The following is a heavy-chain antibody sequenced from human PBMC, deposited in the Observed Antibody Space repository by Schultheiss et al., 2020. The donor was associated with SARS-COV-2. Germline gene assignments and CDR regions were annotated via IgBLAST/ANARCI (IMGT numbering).Heavy chain of an antibody. CDR3: ARGRGVGVVVVPAAMSLRYGLDV. Sequence: SETLSLTCAVYGGSFSGYYWSWIRQPPGKGLEWIGEINHSGSTYYNPSLKSRVTISVDTSKNQFSLKLSSVTAADTAVYSCARGRGVGVVVVPAAMSLRYGLDVWGQGTTVTVSS. D-gene: IGHD2-2*01. CDR1: GGSFSGYY. J-gene: IGHJ6*02. CDR2: INHSGST. V-gene: IGHV4-34*01.